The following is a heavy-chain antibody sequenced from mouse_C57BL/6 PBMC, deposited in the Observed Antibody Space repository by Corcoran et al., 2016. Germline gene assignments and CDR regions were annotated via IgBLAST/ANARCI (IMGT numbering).Heavy chain of an antibody. CDR3: AREGFYDGYYSAY. V-gene: IGHV3-6*01. J-gene: IGHJ3*01. Sequence: DVQLQASGPGLVQPSQSLSLTCSVTGYSITSGYYWNWIRQFPGNKLEWMGYISYDGSNNYNPSLKNRISITRDTSKNQFFLKLNSVTTEDTATYYCAREGFYDGYYSAYWGQGTLVTVSA. D-gene: IGHD2-3*01. CDR2: ISYDGSN. CDR1: GYSITSGYY.